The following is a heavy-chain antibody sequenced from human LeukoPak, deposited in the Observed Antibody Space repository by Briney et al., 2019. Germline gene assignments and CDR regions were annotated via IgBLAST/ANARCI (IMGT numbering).Heavy chain of an antibody. Sequence: GGSPRLSCAASGFTFDDYAMHWVRQAPGKGLEWVSLISWDGGSTYYADSVKGRFTISRDNSKNSLYLQMNSLRAEDTALYYCAKDSAGSITTLLFNYMDVWGKGTTVTVSS. CDR1: GFTFDDYA. V-gene: IGHV3-43D*04. CDR2: ISWDGGST. D-gene: IGHD3-3*01. J-gene: IGHJ6*03. CDR3: AKDSAGSITTLLFNYMDV.